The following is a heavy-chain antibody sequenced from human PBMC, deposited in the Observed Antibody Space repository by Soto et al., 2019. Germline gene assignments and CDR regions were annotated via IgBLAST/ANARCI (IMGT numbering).Heavy chain of an antibody. CDR3: AREDSGLRVVPAAIDAFDI. Sequence: GGSPRLSCAASGFTFSSYGMHWVRQAPGKGLEWVAVIWYDGSNKYYADSVKGRFTISRDNSKNTLYLQMNSLRAEDTAVYYCAREDSGLRVVPAAIDAFDIWGQGTMVTVSS. D-gene: IGHD2-2*01. V-gene: IGHV3-33*01. CDR1: GFTFSSYG. J-gene: IGHJ3*02. CDR2: IWYDGSNK.